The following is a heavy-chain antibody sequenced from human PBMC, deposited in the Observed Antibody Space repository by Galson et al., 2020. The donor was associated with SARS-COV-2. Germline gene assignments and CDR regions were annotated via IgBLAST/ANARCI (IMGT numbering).Heavy chain of an antibody. J-gene: IGHJ4*02. CDR1: GGSISSGGYY. CDR2: IYYSGST. D-gene: IGHD3-22*01. V-gene: IGHV4-31*03. Sequence: SETLSLTCTVSGGSISSGGYYWSWIRQHPGKGREWIGYIYYSGSTYYNPSLKSRVTISVDTSKNQFSLKLSSVTAADTAVYYCARGRTMIVGAYFDYWGQGTLVTVSS. CDR3: ARGRTMIVGAYFDY.